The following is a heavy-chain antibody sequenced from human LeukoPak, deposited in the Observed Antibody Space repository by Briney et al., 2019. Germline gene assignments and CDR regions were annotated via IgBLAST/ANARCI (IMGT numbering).Heavy chain of an antibody. J-gene: IGHJ5*02. CDR1: GASISGYY. V-gene: IGHV4-59*08. CDR3: ARGSMVRLKNWFDP. Sequence: SETLSLTCTVSGASISGYYWSWIRQPPGKGLEWIGYIYYSGSTNYNPSLKSRVTISVDTSKNQFSLKLSSVTAADTAVYYCARGSMVRLKNWFDPWGQGTLVTVSS. CDR2: IYYSGST. D-gene: IGHD3-10*01.